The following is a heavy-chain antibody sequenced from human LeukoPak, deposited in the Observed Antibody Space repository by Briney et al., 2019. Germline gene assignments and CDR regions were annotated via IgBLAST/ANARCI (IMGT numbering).Heavy chain of an antibody. Sequence: GGSLRLSCAASGFTFSSYSMNWVRQAPGKGLEWVSYISSSSSTIYYADSVKGRFTISRDNAKNSLYLQMNSLRAEDTAVYYCARRRERRRTDRFDYFDYWGQGALVAVSS. CDR2: ISSSSSTI. J-gene: IGHJ4*02. V-gene: IGHV3-48*04. CDR3: ARRRERRRTDRFDYFDY. CDR1: GFTFSSYS. D-gene: IGHD1-26*01.